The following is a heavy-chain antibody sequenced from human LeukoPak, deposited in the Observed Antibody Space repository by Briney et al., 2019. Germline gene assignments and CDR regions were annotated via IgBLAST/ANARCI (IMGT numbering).Heavy chain of an antibody. V-gene: IGHV3-23*01. CDR1: GFTFSSYA. J-gene: IGHJ4*02. Sequence: GGSLRLSCAASGFTFSSYAMSWVRQAPAKGLEWVSLISTSGGSTYYADSVKGRFTISRDNSKDTLYLHMNSLRAEDTAVYYCAKDPSQWEPPEDWGQGTLVTVSS. D-gene: IGHD1-26*01. CDR3: AKDPSQWEPPED. CDR2: ISTSGGST.